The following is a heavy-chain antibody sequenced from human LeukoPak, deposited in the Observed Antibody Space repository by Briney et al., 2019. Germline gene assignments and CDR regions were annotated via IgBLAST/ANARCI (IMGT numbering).Heavy chain of an antibody. CDR1: GGSVSSGSSY. Sequence: SETLSLTCIVSGGSVSSGSSYWSWIRQPPGKGLEWIGYIYYSGSTNYNPSLKSRVTISVDTSKNQFSLKLSSVTAADTAVYYCASAYYYDSSGYYAWGQGTLVTVSS. J-gene: IGHJ5*02. CDR2: IYYSGST. D-gene: IGHD3-22*01. CDR3: ASAYYYDSSGYYA. V-gene: IGHV4-61*01.